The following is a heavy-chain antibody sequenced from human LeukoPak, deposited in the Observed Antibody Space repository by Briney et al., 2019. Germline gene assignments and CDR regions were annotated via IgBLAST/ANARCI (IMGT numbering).Heavy chain of an antibody. Sequence: ASVKVSCKASGYTFTGYYMHWVRQAPGQGLEWMGWISTYNGNTNYAQKLQGRATMTTDTSTSTVYMELRSLRSDDTAVYYCAKIAYGANFFDYWGQGTLVTVSS. J-gene: IGHJ4*02. CDR2: ISTYNGNT. V-gene: IGHV1-18*04. D-gene: IGHD4/OR15-4a*01. CDR1: GYTFTGYY. CDR3: AKIAYGANFFDY.